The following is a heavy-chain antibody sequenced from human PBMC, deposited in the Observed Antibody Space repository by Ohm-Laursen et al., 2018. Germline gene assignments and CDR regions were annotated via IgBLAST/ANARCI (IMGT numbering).Heavy chain of an antibody. CDR2: INQDGSEK. D-gene: IGHD3-16*01. Sequence: SLRLSCAASGFTFSTYWMSWVRQAPGKGLEWVANINQDGSEKYYVDSVKGRFTISRDNAKNSLYLQMNSLRAEDTAVYHCARDPVRGLTDYWGQGTLVTVSS. CDR3: ARDPVRGLTDY. CDR1: GFTFSTYW. V-gene: IGHV3-7*01. J-gene: IGHJ4*02.